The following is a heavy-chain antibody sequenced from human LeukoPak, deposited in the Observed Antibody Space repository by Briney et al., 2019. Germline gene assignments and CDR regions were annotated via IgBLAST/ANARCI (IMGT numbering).Heavy chain of an antibody. CDR2: ISAYNGNT. J-gene: IGHJ4*02. CDR3: ARDSSGFDY. CDR1: GGTFSSYA. V-gene: IGHV1-18*01. D-gene: IGHD3-22*01. Sequence: ASVKVSCKASGGTFSSYAISWVRQAPGQGLEWMGWISAYNGNTNYAQKLQGRVTMTTDTSTSTAYMELRSLRSDDAAVYYCARDSSGFDYWGQGTLVTVSS.